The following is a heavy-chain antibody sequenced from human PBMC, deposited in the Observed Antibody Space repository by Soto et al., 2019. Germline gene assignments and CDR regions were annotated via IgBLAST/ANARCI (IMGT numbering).Heavy chain of an antibody. J-gene: IGHJ6*02. CDR2: ISESGGTT. Sequence: HPGGSLRLSCVVSGFTFSDHEMNWVRQAPGKGPEWVSRISESGGTTSYADSVKGRFTISRDNARDSLYLHMNSLRAEDTAIYYCARDRSLIFAVPPYGMDVWGQGTTVTVSS. CDR1: GFTFSDHE. V-gene: IGHV3-48*03. CDR3: ARDRSLIFAVPPYGMDV. D-gene: IGHD3-3*01.